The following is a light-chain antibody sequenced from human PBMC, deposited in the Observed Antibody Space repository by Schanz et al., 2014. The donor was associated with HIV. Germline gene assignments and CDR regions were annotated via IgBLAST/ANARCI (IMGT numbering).Light chain of an antibody. CDR1: SSDVGGYHY. CDR2: EVS. J-gene: IGLJ1*01. CDR3: SSYEGSNNWV. Sequence: QSALTQPASVSGPPGQSVTISCTGTSSDVGGYHYVSWYQQHPGKAPKLMIYEVSKRPSGVPDRFSGSKSGNTASLTVSGLQAEDEADYYCSSYEGSNNWVFGTGTKLTVL. V-gene: IGLV2-8*01.